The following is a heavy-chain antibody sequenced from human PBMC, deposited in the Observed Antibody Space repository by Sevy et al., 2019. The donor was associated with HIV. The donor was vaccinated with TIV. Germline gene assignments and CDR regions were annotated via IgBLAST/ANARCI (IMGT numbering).Heavy chain of an antibody. Sequence: ASVKVSCKASGYTFIFYAVHWVRQAPGQRLEWMGWINAGNGNTKYSQNLQGRLTITRDTSASTTYMELTSLRSEDTAVYYCARDVEGALKYFDSWGQGTLVTASS. J-gene: IGHJ4*02. D-gene: IGHD1-1*01. CDR2: INAGNGNT. CDR1: GYTFIFYA. V-gene: IGHV1-3*01. CDR3: ARDVEGALKYFDS.